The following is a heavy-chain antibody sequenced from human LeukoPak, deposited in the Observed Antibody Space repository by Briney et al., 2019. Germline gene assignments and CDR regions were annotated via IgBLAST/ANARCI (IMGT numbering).Heavy chain of an antibody. J-gene: IGHJ4*02. Sequence: SETLSLTCAVSGGSISGYYWSWIRQPAGKGLEWIGRIYTNWTTYYSPSLKSRVTMSVDTSKNQFSLKLSSVTAADTAVYYCAICRKFYSDSSGYCNYFDYWGQGTLVTVSS. V-gene: IGHV4-4*07. CDR2: IYTNWTT. CDR1: GGSISGYY. CDR3: AICRKFYSDSSGYCNYFDY. D-gene: IGHD3-22*01.